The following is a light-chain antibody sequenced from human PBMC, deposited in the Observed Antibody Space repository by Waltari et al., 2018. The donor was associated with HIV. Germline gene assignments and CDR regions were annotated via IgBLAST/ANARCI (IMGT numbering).Light chain of an antibody. CDR2: LDS. J-gene: IGLJ1*01. CDR3: QTWDISSYYV. Sequence: SYELTQPTSVSVSPGQTVKIPCSGDHLGGKYTSWYQRKPGLSPLLVIYLDSKRPSGIPERFSGSISGDTATLTIAGTQAVDEADYFCQTWDISSYYVFGAGTKVTVL. CDR1: HLGGKY. V-gene: IGLV3-1*01.